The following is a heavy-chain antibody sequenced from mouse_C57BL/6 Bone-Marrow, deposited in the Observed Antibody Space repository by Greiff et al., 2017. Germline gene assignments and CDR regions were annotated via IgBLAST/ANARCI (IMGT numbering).Heavy chain of an antibody. J-gene: IGHJ4*01. CDR1: GFTFRDYG. CDR3: ARLYYGRNYYAMDY. CDR2: ISSGSSSI. D-gene: IGHD1-1*01. Sequence: DVQLVESGGGLVKPGGSLKLSCAASGFTFRDYGMHWVRQAPEQGLEWVAYISSGSSSIYYADTVKGRFTISTDNANNTLFLQMTRLRSRETDMYYGARLYYGRNYYAMDYWGQGTSVTVSS. V-gene: IGHV5-17*01.